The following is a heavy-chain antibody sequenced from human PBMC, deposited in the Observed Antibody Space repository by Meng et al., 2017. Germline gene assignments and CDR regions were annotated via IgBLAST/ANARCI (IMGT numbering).Heavy chain of an antibody. CDR1: GFSLSTSGVG. Sequence: QITLKESGRTLVKPTQTSTLTCTFSGFSLSTSGVGVGWIRQPPGKALEWLALIYWDDDKRYSPSLKSRLTITKDTSKNQVVLTMTNMDPVDTATYFCALIVVATIQFDYWGQGTLVTVSS. CDR3: ALIVVATIQFDY. CDR2: IYWDDDK. D-gene: IGHD1-26*01. V-gene: IGHV2-5*02. J-gene: IGHJ4*02.